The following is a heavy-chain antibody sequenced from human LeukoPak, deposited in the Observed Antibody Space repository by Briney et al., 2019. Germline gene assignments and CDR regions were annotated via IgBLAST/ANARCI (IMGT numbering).Heavy chain of an antibody. J-gene: IGHJ5*02. CDR3: AKAMYSSSRALYNWFDP. CDR1: GFTFSSYG. V-gene: IGHV3-30*18. CDR2: ISYDGSNK. D-gene: IGHD6-13*01. Sequence: PGGSLRLSCAASGFTFSSYGMHWVRQAPGKGLEWVAVISYDGSNKYYADSVKGRFTISRDNSKNTLYLQMNSLRAEDTAVYYCAKAMYSSSRALYNWFDPWGQGTLVTVSS.